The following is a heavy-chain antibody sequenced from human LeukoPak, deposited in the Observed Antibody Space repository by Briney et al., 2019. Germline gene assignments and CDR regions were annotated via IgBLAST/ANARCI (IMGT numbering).Heavy chain of an antibody. Sequence: PSETLSLTCTVSGGSISSYYWSWIRQPPGKGLEWIGEINHSGSTNYNPSLKSRVTISVDTSKNQFSLKLSSVTAADTAVYYCARGRKDHYVWGSYRPSKYYYYGMDVWGQGTTVTVSS. D-gene: IGHD3-16*02. CDR2: INHSGST. CDR3: ARGRKDHYVWGSYRPSKYYYYGMDV. CDR1: GGSISSYY. V-gene: IGHV4-34*01. J-gene: IGHJ6*02.